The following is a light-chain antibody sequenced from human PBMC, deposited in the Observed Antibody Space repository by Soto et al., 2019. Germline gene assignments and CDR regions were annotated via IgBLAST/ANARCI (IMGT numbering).Light chain of an antibody. CDR1: QSVSRY. CDR3: QHRSGWPPSLT. V-gene: IGKV3-11*01. CDR2: DAS. J-gene: IGKJ4*01. Sequence: EVVLTQSQATLPLSPWETATLTCRASQSVSRYLAWHQQKPGQAPRLLIYDASKTATGIPARFSGSGSGTDFTLTISSLEPEDFAVYYCQHRSGWPPSLTFVGGTKVEIK.